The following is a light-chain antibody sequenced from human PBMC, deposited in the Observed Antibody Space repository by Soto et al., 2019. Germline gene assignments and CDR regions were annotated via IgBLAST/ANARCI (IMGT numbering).Light chain of an antibody. CDR1: SSDVGGYNY. V-gene: IGLV2-14*01. J-gene: IGLJ1*01. Sequence: QSVLTQPASVSGSPGQSITISCTGTSSDVGGYNYVSWYQQYPGRAPKFIIYEVSHRPSGVSNRFSASKSGNTASLTISGLQAEGEADYYCSSYTSSSTLVFGTGTKVTVL. CDR3: SSYTSSSTLV. CDR2: EVS.